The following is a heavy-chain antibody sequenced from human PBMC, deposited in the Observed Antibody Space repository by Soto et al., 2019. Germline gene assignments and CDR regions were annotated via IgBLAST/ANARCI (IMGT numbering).Heavy chain of an antibody. J-gene: IGHJ6*02. Sequence: GESLKISCKGSGYSFTSYWITWVRQLPVKGLEWMGRIDPSDSYTTYSPSFQGHITISVDKSISTAYLQWTSLKASDTAMYYCARHEGVPAADGLDVWGQGNPGHRLL. CDR2: IDPSDSYT. D-gene: IGHD2-2*01. CDR3: ARHEGVPAADGLDV. CDR1: GYSFTSYW. V-gene: IGHV5-10-1*01.